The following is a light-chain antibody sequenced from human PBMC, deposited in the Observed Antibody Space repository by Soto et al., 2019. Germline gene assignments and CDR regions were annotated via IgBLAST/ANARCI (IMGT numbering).Light chain of an antibody. Sequence: QTALTQPSSLSGSPGPSITISCTGTSSDVGRYNHVSWYQHHPGKAPKLIISEVSNRPSGVSNRFSGSKSGYTASLTISGLQAEDEADYYCNSHTSGDLRVLGTGTKVTVL. CDR3: NSHTSGDLRV. J-gene: IGLJ1*01. CDR1: SSDVGRYNH. V-gene: IGLV2-14*01. CDR2: EVS.